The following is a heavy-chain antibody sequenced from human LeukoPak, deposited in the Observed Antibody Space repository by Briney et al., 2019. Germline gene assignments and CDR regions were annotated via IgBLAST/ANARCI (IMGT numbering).Heavy chain of an antibody. V-gene: IGHV3-30*02. J-gene: IGHJ6*03. Sequence: GGSLRLSCAASGFTFSSYGMHWVRQAPGKGLEWVAFIRYDGSNKYYADSVKGRFTISRDNSKNTLYLQMNSLRAEDTAVYYCAKDPYYGSGDYYMDVWGKGTTVTVSS. CDR2: IRYDGSNK. CDR3: AKDPYYGSGDYYMDV. D-gene: IGHD3-10*01. CDR1: GFTFSSYG.